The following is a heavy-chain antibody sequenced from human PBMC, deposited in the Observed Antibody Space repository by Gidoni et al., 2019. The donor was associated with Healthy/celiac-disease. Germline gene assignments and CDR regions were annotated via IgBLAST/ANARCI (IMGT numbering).Heavy chain of an antibody. CDR3: ARAEATVTYNWFDP. V-gene: IGHV1-69*02. CDR2: IIPILGIA. D-gene: IGHD4-17*01. Sequence: QVQLVQSGAEVKKPGSSVKVSCKASGSTFSSYTISWVRQAPGQGLEWMGRIIPILGIANYAQKFQGRVTITADKSTSTAYMELSSLRSEDTAVYYCARAEATVTYNWFDPWGRGTLVTVSS. J-gene: IGHJ5*02. CDR1: GSTFSSYT.